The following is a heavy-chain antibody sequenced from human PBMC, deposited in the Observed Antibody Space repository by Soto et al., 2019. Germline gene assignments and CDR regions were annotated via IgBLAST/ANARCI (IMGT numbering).Heavy chain of an antibody. V-gene: IGHV3-30*18. Sequence: QVQLVESGGGVVQPGRSLRLSCVASGFTFTNYGMHWVRQAPGKGLEWVAVVSYDGDVKYYADSVNGRFTISRDNFKNTLYLQMISLRPEDTAVYYCAKDIALVRGVIIDMDVWGQGTTVTVSS. CDR1: GFTFTNYG. D-gene: IGHD3-10*01. J-gene: IGHJ6*02. CDR2: VSYDGDVK. CDR3: AKDIALVRGVIIDMDV.